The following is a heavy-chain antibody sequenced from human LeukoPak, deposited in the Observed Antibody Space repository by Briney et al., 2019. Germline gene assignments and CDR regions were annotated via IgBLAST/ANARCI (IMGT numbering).Heavy chain of an antibody. J-gene: IGHJ4*02. CDR3: ARADGAYQLLSGGLGY. D-gene: IGHD2-2*01. CDR1: GFTFSSYA. CDR2: ISYDGSNK. Sequence: GGSLRLSCAASGFTFSSYAMHWVRQAPGKGLEWVAVISYDGSNKYYADSVKGRFTISRDNSKVTLYLQLNSLRAEDTAIYYCARADGAYQLLSGGLGYWGQGTLVTVSS. V-gene: IGHV3-30-3*01.